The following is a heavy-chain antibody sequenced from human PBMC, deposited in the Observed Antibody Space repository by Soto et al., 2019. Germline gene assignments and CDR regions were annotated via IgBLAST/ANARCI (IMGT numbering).Heavy chain of an antibody. Sequence: PVGSLRLSCTASGLTFTASTFHWVRQAPGKGLQWVAVISENGDRQYSTESVRGRFVISRDSSKNTLYLQMNSLRPEDTGVYFCARRLAPTISALGYWGQGALVTVSS. V-gene: IGHV3-30*09. J-gene: IGHJ4*02. CDR1: GLTFTAST. CDR2: ISENGDRQ. D-gene: IGHD1-26*01. CDR3: ARRLAPTISALGY.